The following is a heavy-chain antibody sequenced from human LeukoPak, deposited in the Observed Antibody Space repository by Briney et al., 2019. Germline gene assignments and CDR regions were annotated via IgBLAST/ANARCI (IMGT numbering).Heavy chain of an antibody. Sequence: GGSLRLSCAASGFTFITYGMHWVRQAPGKGLEWVALIWYDGSSKYYADSVMGRFTISGDNSKNTVYLQMNSLRAEDTAVYYCAREINNYGMDVWGQGTTVTVSS. CDR3: AREINNYGMDV. J-gene: IGHJ6*02. CDR2: IWYDGSSK. V-gene: IGHV3-33*01. CDR1: GFTFITYG.